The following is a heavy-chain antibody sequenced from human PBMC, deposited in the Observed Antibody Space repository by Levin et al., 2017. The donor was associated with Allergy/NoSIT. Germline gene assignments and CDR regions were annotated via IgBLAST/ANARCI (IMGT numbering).Heavy chain of an antibody. CDR2: ISWASGSI. CDR1: GFSFDNYA. D-gene: IGHD6-6*01. V-gene: IGHV3-9*01. J-gene: IGHJ6*02. Sequence: HAGGSLRLSCVASGFSFDNYAMHWVRQAPGKGLEWVSGISWASGSIGYADSVQGRFTISRDNAKNSLYLQMNSLRPEDTAFYYCARVGARRDYYYGLDVWGQGTTVTVSS. CDR3: ARVGARRDYYYGLDV.